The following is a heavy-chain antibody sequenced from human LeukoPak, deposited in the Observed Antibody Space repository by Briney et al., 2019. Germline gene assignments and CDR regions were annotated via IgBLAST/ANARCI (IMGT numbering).Heavy chain of an antibody. CDR1: GFSLSSSGVG. CDR2: IYLDDDK. D-gene: IGHD5-18*01. J-gene: IGHJ4*02. V-gene: IGHV2-5*02. Sequence: SGPTLVNPTQTLTLTCTFSGFSLSSSGVGVGWIRQPPGKALEWLALIYLDDDKRYSPSLKTRLTITKDTSKNQVVLTMTNMDPVDTGTYYCAHSRHTARVENWGQGTLVTVSS. CDR3: AHSRHTARVEN.